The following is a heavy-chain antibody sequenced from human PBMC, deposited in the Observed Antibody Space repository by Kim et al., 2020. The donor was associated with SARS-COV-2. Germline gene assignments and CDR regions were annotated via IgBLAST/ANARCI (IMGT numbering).Heavy chain of an antibody. Sequence: SETLSLTCSASGDDITDNASFWVWVRQPPGKGLEWIGNLWIGTVHYSGGSYFHPSLNSRASRSPDTSMNMFSLDLKAVTAADTAVYFCARGRGGNAGHYDIWGQGLLVTVSS. J-gene: IGHJ4*02. CDR1: GDDITDNASF. CDR3: ARGRGGNAGHYDI. CDR2: VHYSGGS. V-gene: IGHV4-39*01. D-gene: IGHD3-16*01.